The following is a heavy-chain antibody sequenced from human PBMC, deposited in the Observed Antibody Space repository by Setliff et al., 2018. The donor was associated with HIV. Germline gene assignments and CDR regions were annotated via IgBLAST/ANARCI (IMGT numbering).Heavy chain of an antibody. V-gene: IGHV3-7*03. CDR1: GFTFSSYW. Sequence: GGSLRLSCAASGFTFSSYWMSWVRQAPGKGLEWVANIKQDGSEKYYMDSVKGRFTISRDNAKNSLYLQMNSLRVEDTAVYYCATDCAVVGGTGSLDSWGQGTLVTVS. CDR3: ATDCAVVGGTGSLDS. D-gene: IGHD1-26*01. CDR2: IKQDGSEK. J-gene: IGHJ4*02.